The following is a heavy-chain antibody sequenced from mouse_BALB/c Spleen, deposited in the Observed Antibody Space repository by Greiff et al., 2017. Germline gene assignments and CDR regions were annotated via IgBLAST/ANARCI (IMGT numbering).Heavy chain of an antibody. CDR2: ISNGGGST. V-gene: IGHV5-12-2*01. D-gene: IGHD1-1*01. CDR1: GFTFSSYT. Sequence: EVKVEESGGGLVQPGGSLKLSCAASGFTFSSYTMSWVRQTPEKRLEWVAYISNGGGSTYYPDTVKGRFTISRDNAKNTLYLQMSSLKSEDTAIYYCARLDYYYGSSLDYWGQGTTLTVSS. CDR3: ARLDYYYGSSLDY. J-gene: IGHJ2*01.